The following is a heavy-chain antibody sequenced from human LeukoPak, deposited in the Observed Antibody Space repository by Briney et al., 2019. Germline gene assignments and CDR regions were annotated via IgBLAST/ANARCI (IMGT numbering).Heavy chain of an antibody. J-gene: IGHJ4*02. Sequence: SVKVSCKASGGTFSSYAISWVRQAPGQGLEWMGGIIPIFGTANYAQKFQGRVTITADESTSTAYMELSSLRSEDTAVYYCARGGIPIQLWPHYLDYWGQGTLVTVSS. V-gene: IGHV1-69*01. D-gene: IGHD5-18*01. CDR2: IIPIFGTA. CDR3: ARGGIPIQLWPHYLDY. CDR1: GGTFSSYA.